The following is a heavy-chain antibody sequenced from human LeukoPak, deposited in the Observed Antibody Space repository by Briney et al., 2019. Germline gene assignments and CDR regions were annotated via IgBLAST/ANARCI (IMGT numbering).Heavy chain of an antibody. D-gene: IGHD5-18*01. Sequence: PSETLSLTCTVSGGSISSYYWSWIRQPPGKALEWIGYIYYSGSTNYNPSLKSRVTISVDTSKNQFSLKLSSVTAAGTAVYYCARSDKMGTAMVPFDYWGQGTLVTVSS. CDR2: IYYSGST. CDR3: ARSDKMGTAMVPFDY. CDR1: GGSISSYY. V-gene: IGHV4-59*08. J-gene: IGHJ4*02.